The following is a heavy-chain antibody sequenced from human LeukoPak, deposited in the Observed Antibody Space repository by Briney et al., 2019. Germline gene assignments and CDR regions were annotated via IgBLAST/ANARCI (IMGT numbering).Heavy chain of an antibody. CDR3: ARGSRRELEFNY. D-gene: IGHD3-10*01. J-gene: IGHJ4*02. V-gene: IGHV4-59*01. CDR1: GDSISNYY. Sequence: PSETLSLTCTVSGDSISNYYWNWIRQPPGKGLEWIGYIYYSGTSNYNPSLKSRVTMSLDTSRNQFSLRLSSVTDADTAIYYCARGSRRELEFNYWGQGTLVTVSS. CDR2: IYYSGTS.